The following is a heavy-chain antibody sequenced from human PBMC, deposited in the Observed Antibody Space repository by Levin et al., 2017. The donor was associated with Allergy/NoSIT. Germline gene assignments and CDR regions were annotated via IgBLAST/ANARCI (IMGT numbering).Heavy chain of an antibody. Sequence: GESLKISCQASGYRFSDYFMHWVRQAPGQGPEWMGWISPKSGGTKYQQKFQGRVTMSRDTSITTVYMEMSRLRSDDTAVYYCAREYTRSWYHHYYFDYWGQGTLVTVSS. V-gene: IGHV1-2*02. CDR1: GYRFSDYF. J-gene: IGHJ4*02. D-gene: IGHD6-13*01. CDR2: ISPKSGGT. CDR3: AREYTRSWYHHYYFDY.